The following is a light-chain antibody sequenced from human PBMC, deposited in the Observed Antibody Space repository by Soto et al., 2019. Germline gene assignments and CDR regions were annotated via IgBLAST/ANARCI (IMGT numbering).Light chain of an antibody. CDR3: HQFCDSPQT. CDR1: QSLSVSY. V-gene: IGKV3-20*01. CDR2: STS. Sequence: EIVLTQSPGTLSLSPGDRATLSCRASQSLSVSYIAWYQQKPGQAPRLLIYSTSTRATGIPDRFSGRGAGTHVTLAISRLEPEDFAVYYCHQFCDSPQTFGQGTTVEV. J-gene: IGKJ1*01.